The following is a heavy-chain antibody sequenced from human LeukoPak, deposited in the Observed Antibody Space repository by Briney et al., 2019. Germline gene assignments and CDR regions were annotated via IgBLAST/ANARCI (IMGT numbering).Heavy chain of an antibody. CDR3: ARQDYDSSGYYGAFDI. Sequence: GGSLRLSCAASGFTFSNYIMNWVRQAPGKGLEWVSSISSSGSYIYYADSVKGRFTISRDNAKNSLYLQMNSLRAEDTAVYYCARQDYDSSGYYGAFDIWGQGTMVTVSS. V-gene: IGHV3-21*01. CDR2: ISSSGSYI. CDR1: GFTFSNYI. D-gene: IGHD3-22*01. J-gene: IGHJ3*02.